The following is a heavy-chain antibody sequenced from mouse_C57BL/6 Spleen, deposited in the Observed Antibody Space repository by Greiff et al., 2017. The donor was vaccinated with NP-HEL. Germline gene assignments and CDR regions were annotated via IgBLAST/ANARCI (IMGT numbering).Heavy chain of an antibody. CDR1: GFTFSSYA. J-gene: IGHJ1*03. Sequence: EVHLVESGGGLVKPGGSLKLSCAASGFTFSSYAMSWVRQTPEKRLEWVATISDGGSYTYYPDNVKGRFTISRDNAKNNLYLQMSHLKSEDTAMYYCARSYSNFWYFDVWGTGTTVTVSS. CDR2: ISDGGSYT. V-gene: IGHV5-4*01. CDR3: ARSYSNFWYFDV. D-gene: IGHD2-5*01.